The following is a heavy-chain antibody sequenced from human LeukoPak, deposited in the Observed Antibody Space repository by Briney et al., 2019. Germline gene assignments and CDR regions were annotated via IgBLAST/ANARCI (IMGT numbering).Heavy chain of an antibody. CDR2: INTNTGSP. CDR3: VRGIDTTGYFNY. V-gene: IGHV7-4-1*02. Sequence: ASVKVSCKASGYTFSTYPMNWVRQAPGQGLEWMGWINTNTGSPTYAQGLTGRFVSSLDTSVSTAFLQINSLKAVDTALYYCVRGIDTTGYFNYWGQGTLVTVSS. D-gene: IGHD3-22*01. CDR1: GYTFSTYP. J-gene: IGHJ4*02.